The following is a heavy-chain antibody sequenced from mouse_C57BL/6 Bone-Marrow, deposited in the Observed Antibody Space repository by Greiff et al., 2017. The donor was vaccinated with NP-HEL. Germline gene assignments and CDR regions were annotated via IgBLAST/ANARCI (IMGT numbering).Heavy chain of an antibody. CDR3: ARPYYDYGGYYAMDY. CDR2: IDPSDSYT. V-gene: IGHV1-59*01. CDR1: GYTFTSYW. Sequence: VQLQQPGAELVRPGTSVKLSCKASGYTFTSYWMHWVKQRPGQGLEWIGVIDPSDSYTNYNQKFKGKATLTVDTSSSTAYMQLSSLTSEDSAVYYCARPYYDYGGYYAMDYWGQGTSVTVSS. J-gene: IGHJ4*01. D-gene: IGHD2-4*01.